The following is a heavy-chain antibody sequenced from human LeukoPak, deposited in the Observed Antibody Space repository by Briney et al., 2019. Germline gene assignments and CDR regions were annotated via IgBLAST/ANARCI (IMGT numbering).Heavy chain of an antibody. J-gene: IGHJ2*01. V-gene: IGHV4-59*01. CDR1: GGSISSYY. CDR3: ARCIAAAGKSWYFDL. CDR2: IYYSGST. D-gene: IGHD6-13*01. Sequence: SETLSLTCTVSGGSISSYYWSWIRQPPGKGLEWIGYIYYSGSTNYNPSLKSRVTISVDTSKNQFSLKLSSVTAADTAVYYCARCIAAAGKSWYFDLWGRGTLVTVSS.